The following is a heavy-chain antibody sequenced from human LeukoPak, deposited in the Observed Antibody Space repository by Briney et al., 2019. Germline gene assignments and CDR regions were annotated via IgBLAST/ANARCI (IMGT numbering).Heavy chain of an antibody. J-gene: IGHJ4*02. CDR3: AKDLEQQLVSGPIDY. CDR2: ISTSGGST. Sequence: GGSLRLSCAASRFTFSSYAMNWVRQAPGKGLEWVSVISTSGGSTSYADSVKGRFTISRDNSKNTLYLQMNGLRAEDTAVYYCAKDLEQQLVSGPIDYWGQGTLVTVSS. CDR1: RFTFSSYA. V-gene: IGHV3-23*01. D-gene: IGHD6-13*01.